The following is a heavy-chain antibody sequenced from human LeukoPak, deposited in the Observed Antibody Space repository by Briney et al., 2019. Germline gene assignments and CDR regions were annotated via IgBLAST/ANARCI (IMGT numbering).Heavy chain of an antibody. V-gene: IGHV3-23*01. CDR1: GFTFSNYA. J-gene: IGHJ1*01. Sequence: GGSLRLSRAASGFTFSNYAVSWVRQTPGKGLEWVSTVSGGADTTYYADSVKGRFTISRDNPKNTMYLQMNRLRAEDTAVYYCAKGDYGDRQYFQHWGQGTLVTVSS. CDR3: AKGDYGDRQYFQH. CDR2: VSGGADTT. D-gene: IGHD2-21*02.